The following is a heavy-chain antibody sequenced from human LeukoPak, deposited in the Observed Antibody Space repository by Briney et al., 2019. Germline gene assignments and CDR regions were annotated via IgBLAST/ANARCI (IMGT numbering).Heavy chain of an antibody. CDR1: GGSISSYY. D-gene: IGHD2-8*01. CDR2: IYYSGST. J-gene: IGHJ4*02. Sequence: SETLSLTCTVSGGSISSYYWSWIRQPPGKGLEWIGYIYYSGSTNYNPSLKSRVTISVDTSKNQFSLKLSSVTAADTAVYYCARLIYCTNGVCYKGYFDYWGQGTLVTVSS. CDR3: ARLIYCTNGVCYKGYFDY. V-gene: IGHV4-59*08.